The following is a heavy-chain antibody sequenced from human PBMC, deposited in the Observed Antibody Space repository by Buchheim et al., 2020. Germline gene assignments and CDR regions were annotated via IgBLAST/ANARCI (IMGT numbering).Heavy chain of an antibody. D-gene: IGHD3-3*01. V-gene: IGHV1-2*04. J-gene: IGHJ6*02. CDR3: ARGVSRDFWSGYLYYYYYGMDV. Sequence: QVQLVQSGAEVKKPGASVKVSCKASGYTFTGYYMHWVRQAPGQGLEWMGWINPNSGGTNYAQKFQGWVTMTRDTSVSTAYMELSRLRSDDTAVYYCARGVSRDFWSGYLYYYYYGMDVWGQGTT. CDR1: GYTFTGYY. CDR2: INPNSGGT.